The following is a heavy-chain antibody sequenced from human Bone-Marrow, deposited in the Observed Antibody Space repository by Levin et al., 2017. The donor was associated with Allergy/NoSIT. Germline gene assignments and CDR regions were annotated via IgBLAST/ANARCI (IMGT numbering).Heavy chain of an antibody. Sequence: AASVKVSCKASGGTFSSYAISWVRQAPGQGLEWMGGIIPIFGTANYAQKFQGRVTITADESTSTAYMELSSLRSEDTAVYYCANAIGYCSGGSCYTIQYGMDVWGQGTTVTVSS. D-gene: IGHD2-15*01. V-gene: IGHV1-69*13. CDR1: GGTFSSYA. J-gene: IGHJ6*02. CDR3: ANAIGYCSGGSCYTIQYGMDV. CDR2: IIPIFGTA.